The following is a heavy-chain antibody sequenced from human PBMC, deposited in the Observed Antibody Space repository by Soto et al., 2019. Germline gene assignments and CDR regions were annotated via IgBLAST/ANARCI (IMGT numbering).Heavy chain of an antibody. V-gene: IGHV1-3*01. D-gene: IGHD2-15*01. J-gene: IGHJ3*02. CDR1: GYTFTSYA. CDR2: INAGNGNT. Sequence: DSVSVSCKASGYTFTSYAMHWLRQAPGQRLEWMGWINAGNGNTKYSQKFQGRVTITRDTSASTAYMELSSLRSEDTAVYYCARGGGEVVVVWAAAFDIWGQGTMVTVSS. CDR3: ARGGGEVVVVWAAAFDI.